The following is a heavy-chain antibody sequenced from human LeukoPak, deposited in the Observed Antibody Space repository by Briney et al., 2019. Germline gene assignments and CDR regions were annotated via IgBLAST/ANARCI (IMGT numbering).Heavy chain of an antibody. V-gene: IGHV4-59*01. Sequence: SETLSLTCTVSGGSISSYYWSWIRQPPGRGLEWIGCLYYSGGTYYNPSLKSRVTVSVDTSKNQFSLKLSSVTAADTAVYYCAGERSGNLFDNWGQGTLVTVSS. CDR1: GGSISSYY. CDR2: LYYSGGT. D-gene: IGHD3-3*01. J-gene: IGHJ4*02. CDR3: AGERSGNLFDN.